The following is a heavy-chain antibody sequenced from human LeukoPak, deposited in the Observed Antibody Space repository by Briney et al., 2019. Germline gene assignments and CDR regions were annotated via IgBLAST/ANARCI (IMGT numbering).Heavy chain of an antibody. V-gene: IGHV3-21*01. CDR1: GFTFSSYS. CDR3: AREPGDGDYPEGYFDY. CDR2: ISSSSSYI. Sequence: PGGSLRLSCAASGFTFSSYSMNWVRQAPGKGLEWVSSISSSSSYIYYADSVKGRFTISRDNAKNSLYLQMNSLRAEDTAVYYCAREPGDGDYPEGYFDYWGQGTLVTVSS. J-gene: IGHJ4*02. D-gene: IGHD4-17*01.